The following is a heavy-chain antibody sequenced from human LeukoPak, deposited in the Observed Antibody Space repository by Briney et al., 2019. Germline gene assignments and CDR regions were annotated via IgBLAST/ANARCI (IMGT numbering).Heavy chain of an antibody. V-gene: IGHV3-23*01. D-gene: IGHD5-18*01. CDR3: AKPVSKYIYGQNWFDP. J-gene: IGHJ5*02. Sequence: GGSLRLSCAASGFTFSSYAMSWVRQAQGKWLEWVSAISGSGGSTYYADSVKGRFTISRDNSKNTLYLQMNSLRDEDTAVYYCAKPVSKYIYGQNWFDPWGQGTLVTVSS. CDR2: ISGSGGST. CDR1: GFTFSSYA.